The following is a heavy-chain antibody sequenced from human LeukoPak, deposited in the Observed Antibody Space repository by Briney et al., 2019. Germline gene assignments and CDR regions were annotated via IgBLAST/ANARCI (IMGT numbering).Heavy chain of an antibody. D-gene: IGHD3-10*01. J-gene: IGHJ4*02. CDR1: GFTFSNYN. V-gene: IGHV3-48*01. CDR2: ISSSSNII. CDR3: ARDFAREFTIDY. Sequence: GGSLRLSCAASGFTFSNYNMNGVRQPPGRGLQWVSYISSSSNIIYYADSVKGRFTISRDNAKNSLFLQMNSLRAEDTAVYYCARDFAREFTIDYWGQGTLVTVSS.